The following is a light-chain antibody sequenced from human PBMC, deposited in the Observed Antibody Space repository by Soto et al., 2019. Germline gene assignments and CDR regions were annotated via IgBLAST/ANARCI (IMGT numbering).Light chain of an antibody. V-gene: IGKV3-20*01. CDR1: ESVSSSF. Sequence: EVVLTQSPGTLSLSPGERATLSCRASESVSSSFLTWYQQKPGQAPRLLIYRTSNRVTGIPDRFSGSGSGTDFTLTISRLEPEDFAVYYCQKYASSCPVGQGTEV. CDR2: RTS. J-gene: IGKJ1*01. CDR3: QKYASSCP.